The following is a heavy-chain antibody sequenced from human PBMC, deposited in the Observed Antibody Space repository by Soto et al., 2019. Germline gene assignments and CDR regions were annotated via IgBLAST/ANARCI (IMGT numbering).Heavy chain of an antibody. J-gene: IGHJ4*02. CDR3: VKDRFGGTSGYFDS. CDR1: GFTFSSYA. D-gene: IGHD2-15*01. Sequence: EVQVVESGGGLVQPGGSLRLSCSASGFTFSSYALHWVRQAPGKGLEYVSGISSNGGSIFYADSVKGRFTISRDNSKNILDLQMTGLRADDTAVYSCVKDRFGGTSGYFDSWGQGTLVTVSS. CDR2: ISSNGGSI. V-gene: IGHV3-64D*08.